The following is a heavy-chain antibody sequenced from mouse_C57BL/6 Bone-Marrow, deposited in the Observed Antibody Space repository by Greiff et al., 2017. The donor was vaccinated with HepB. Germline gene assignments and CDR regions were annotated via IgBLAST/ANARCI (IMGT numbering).Heavy chain of an antibody. D-gene: IGHD1-1*01. Sequence: QVQLQQPGAELVKPGASVKMSCKASGYTFTSYWITWVKQRPGQGLEWIGDIYPGSGSTNYNEKFKSKATLTVDTSSSTAYMQLSSLTSEDSAVYDCARNAATVVHWYFDVWGTGTTVTVSS. J-gene: IGHJ1*03. V-gene: IGHV1-55*01. CDR2: IYPGSGST. CDR1: GYTFTSYW. CDR3: ARNAATVVHWYFDV.